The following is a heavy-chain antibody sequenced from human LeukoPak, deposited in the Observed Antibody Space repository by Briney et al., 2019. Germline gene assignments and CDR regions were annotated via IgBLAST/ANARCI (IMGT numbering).Heavy chain of an antibody. D-gene: IGHD3-3*02. J-gene: IGHJ4*02. CDR1: GYTFTSYY. CDR2: INPNSGGT. Sequence: ASVKVSCKASGYTFTSYYMHWVRQAPGQGLEWMGWINPNSGGTNYAQKFQGRVTMTRDTSISTAYMELSRLRSDDTAVYYCARDKGPFRPDFDYWGQGTLVTVSS. CDR3: ARDKGPFRPDFDY. V-gene: IGHV1-2*02.